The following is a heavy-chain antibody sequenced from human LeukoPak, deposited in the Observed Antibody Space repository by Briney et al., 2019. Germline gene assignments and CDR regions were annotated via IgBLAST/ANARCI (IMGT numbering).Heavy chain of an antibody. Sequence: GASVKVSCKASGGTFSSYAISWVRQAPGQGLEWMGGIIPIFGTANYAQKFQGRVTITADESTSTAYMELSSLRSEDTAVYYCAKYHYDSVRPGGIDYWGQGTLVTVSS. J-gene: IGHJ4*02. CDR1: GGTFSSYA. D-gene: IGHD3-22*01. V-gene: IGHV1-69*13. CDR2: IIPIFGTA. CDR3: AKYHYDSVRPGGIDY.